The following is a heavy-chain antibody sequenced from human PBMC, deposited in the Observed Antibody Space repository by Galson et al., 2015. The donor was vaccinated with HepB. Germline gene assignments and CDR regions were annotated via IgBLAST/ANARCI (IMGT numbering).Heavy chain of an antibody. CDR3: ASSLYWGLRY. Sequence: SLRLSCAASGFAFSTYWMSWVRQAPGKGLEWVANIEQDGSGKYYLDSVKGRFTISRDNAKSSLDLQMNSLRAEDTAVYYCASSLYWGLRYWGQGSLVTVSS. CDR1: GFAFSTYW. CDR2: IEQDGSGK. V-gene: IGHV3-7*01. D-gene: IGHD3-16*01. J-gene: IGHJ4*02.